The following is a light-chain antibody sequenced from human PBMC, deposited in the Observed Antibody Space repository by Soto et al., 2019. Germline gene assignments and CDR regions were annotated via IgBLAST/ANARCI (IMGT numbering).Light chain of an antibody. CDR1: ESIDSY. CDR2: GAS. CDR3: QQSYSPPRT. J-gene: IGKJ1*01. Sequence: DIQMTQSPSSLPASVGDRVTITCRASESIDSYLNWYQQKPGKAPKLLIHGASSLQTGVPSRFSGSGFGTDFTLTVSSLQPEDFATYYCQQSYSPPRTFGQGTKVDI. V-gene: IGKV1-39*01.